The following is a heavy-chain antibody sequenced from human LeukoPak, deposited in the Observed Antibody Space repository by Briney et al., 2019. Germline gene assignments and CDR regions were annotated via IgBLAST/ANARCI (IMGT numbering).Heavy chain of an antibody. Sequence: PGGSLRLSCAAYGFTFSSNWMSWVRQAPGKGLEWVANIKEDGSEKYYVDSVKGRFTISRDNAKKSLYLQMNSLRAEDTAVYYCARELGGAPRDFDFWGQGTLVTVSS. CDR3: ARELGGAPRDFDF. CDR1: GFTFSSNW. CDR2: IKEDGSEK. J-gene: IGHJ4*02. D-gene: IGHD3-16*01. V-gene: IGHV3-7*01.